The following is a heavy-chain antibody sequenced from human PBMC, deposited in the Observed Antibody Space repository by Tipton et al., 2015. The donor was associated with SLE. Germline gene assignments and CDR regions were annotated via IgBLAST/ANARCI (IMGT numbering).Heavy chain of an antibody. CDR3: ARSGYHYYFDY. CDR1: GGSISSSSYY. Sequence: TLSLTCTVSGGSISSSSYYWGWIRQPPGKGLEWIESIYYSGSTYYNPSLKSRVTISVDTSKNQFSLKLSSVTAADTALFYCARSGYHYYFDYWGQGTLVTVSS. D-gene: IGHD3-22*01. J-gene: IGHJ4*02. V-gene: IGHV4-39*01. CDR2: IYYSGST.